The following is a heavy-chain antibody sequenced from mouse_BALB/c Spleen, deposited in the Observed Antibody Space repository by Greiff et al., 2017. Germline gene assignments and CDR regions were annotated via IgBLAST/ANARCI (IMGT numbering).Heavy chain of an antibody. D-gene: IGHD3-3*01. Sequence: QVQLQQPGAELVMPAASVKMSCKASGYTFTDYWMHWVKQRPGQGLEWIGAIDTSDSYTSYNQKFKGKATLTVDESSSTAYMQLSSLTSEDSAVYYCARGTGYYAMDYWGQGTSVTVSS. J-gene: IGHJ4*01. CDR1: GYTFTDYW. V-gene: IGHV1-69*01. CDR3: ARGTGYYAMDY. CDR2: IDTSDSYT.